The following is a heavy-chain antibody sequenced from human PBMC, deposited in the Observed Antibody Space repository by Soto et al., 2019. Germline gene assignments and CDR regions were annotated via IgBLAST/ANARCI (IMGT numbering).Heavy chain of an antibody. J-gene: IGHJ5*02. D-gene: IGHD3-3*01. CDR2: ISYDGEKE. Sequence: PGGSLRLSCAAPGFAFRRFGMNWVRPSPGKGLEWVALISYDGEKEYYADSVKGRVTISRDNSDNTLFLRMSSLTSDDSGVYFCAKAGFTVSGEGFDPWGQGTRVTVSS. CDR3: AKAGFTVSGEGFDP. V-gene: IGHV3-30*18. CDR1: GFAFRRFG.